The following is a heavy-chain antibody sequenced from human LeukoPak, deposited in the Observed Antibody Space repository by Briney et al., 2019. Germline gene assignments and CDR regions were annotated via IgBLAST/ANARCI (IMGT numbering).Heavy chain of an antibody. J-gene: IGHJ4*02. D-gene: IGHD6-6*01. CDR1: GGSISSYY. CDR3: ARVDPDSSSTLEVFDY. CDR2: IYYSGST. Sequence: SETLSLTCTVSGGSISSYYWSRIRQPPGKGLERIGYIYYSGSTNYNPSLKSRVTISVDTSKNQFSLKLSSVTAADTAVYYCARVDPDSSSTLEVFDYWGQGTLITVSS. V-gene: IGHV4-59*01.